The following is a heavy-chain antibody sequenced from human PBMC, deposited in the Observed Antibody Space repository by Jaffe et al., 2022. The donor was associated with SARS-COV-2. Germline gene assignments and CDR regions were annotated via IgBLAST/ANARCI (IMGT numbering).Heavy chain of an antibody. CDR1: GFTFSSYG. V-gene: IGHV3-33*01. D-gene: IGHD1-26*01. CDR2: IWYDGSNK. J-gene: IGHJ4*02. CDR3: AREGGVGSYYFDY. Sequence: QVQLVESGGGVVQPGRSLRLSCAASGFTFSSYGMHWVRQAPGKGLEWVAVIWYDGSNKYYADSVKGRFTISRDNSKNTLYLQMNSLRAEDTAVYYCAREGGVGSYYFDYWGQGTLVTVSS.